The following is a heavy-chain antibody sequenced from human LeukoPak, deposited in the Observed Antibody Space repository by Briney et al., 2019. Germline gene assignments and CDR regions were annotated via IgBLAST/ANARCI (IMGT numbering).Heavy chain of an antibody. V-gene: IGHV3-48*03. CDR2: ISSGAGTL. Sequence: AGRSLRLSCAASGFTFSDYEMKWVRQAPGKGLEWVSFISSGAGTLYYTDSVKGRFTISRDNAKNSLYLQMNSLRVEDTAVYYCARDNPQTGFSSGWDPFDIWGQGTLVTVSS. CDR3: ARDNPQTGFSSGWDPFDI. CDR1: GFTFSDYE. D-gene: IGHD6-19*01. J-gene: IGHJ3*02.